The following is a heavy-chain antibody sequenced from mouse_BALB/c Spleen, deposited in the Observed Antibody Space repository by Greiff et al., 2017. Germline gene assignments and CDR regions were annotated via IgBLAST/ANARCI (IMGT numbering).Heavy chain of an antibody. V-gene: IGHV3-8*02. Sequence: EVKLQESGPSLVKPSQTLSLTCSVTGDSITSGYWNWIRKFPGNKLEYMGYISYSGSTYYNPSLKSRISITRDTSKNQYYLQLNSVTTEDTATYYCARWRDWDYAMDYWGQGTSVTVSS. CDR1: GDSITSGY. D-gene: IGHD4-1*01. J-gene: IGHJ4*01. CDR2: ISYSGST. CDR3: ARWRDWDYAMDY.